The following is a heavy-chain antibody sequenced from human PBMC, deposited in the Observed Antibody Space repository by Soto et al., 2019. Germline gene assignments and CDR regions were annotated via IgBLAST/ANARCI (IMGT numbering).Heavy chain of an antibody. V-gene: IGHV3-7*01. CDR2: IKQDGSAK. D-gene: IGHD3-3*01. CDR3: ARGGTIFGVDDAFDI. J-gene: IGHJ3*02. Sequence: GGSLRLSCAASGFTFSSYWMSWVRQAPGKGLEWVANIKQDGSAKYYVDSVKGRFTISRDNAKNSLYLQMNSLRAEDTAVYYCARGGTIFGVDDAFDIWGQGTMVTVSS. CDR1: GFTFSSYW.